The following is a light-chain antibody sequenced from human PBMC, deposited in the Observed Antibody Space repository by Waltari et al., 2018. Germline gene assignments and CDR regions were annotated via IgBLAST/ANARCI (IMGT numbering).Light chain of an antibody. Sequence: EIVLTQSPGTLSLSPGERATLSCRASQSVSSHYVVWYQQKPGQAPRLLIYGASSRAAGIPDRFSGSGSGTDFILTISRLEAEDFAVYYCQQYGSSPGITFGQGTRLEIK. J-gene: IGKJ5*01. CDR2: GAS. CDR3: QQYGSSPGIT. CDR1: QSVSSHY. V-gene: IGKV3-20*01.